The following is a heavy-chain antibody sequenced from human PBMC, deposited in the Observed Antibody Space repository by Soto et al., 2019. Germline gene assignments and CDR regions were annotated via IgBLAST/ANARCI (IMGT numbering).Heavy chain of an antibody. CDR2: ISASSSTI. CDR1: GLSFSDYN. CDR3: VRAAGPSIYGYGY. J-gene: IGHJ4*02. D-gene: IGHD5-18*01. V-gene: IGHV3-48*02. Sequence: EVHLVESGGALVQPGGSLRLSCAASGLSFSDYNMNWVRQSPGKGLAWVSYISASSSTIYYADSVKGRFTISRDNGKTSLYLQMSRLRDEDTAVYYCVRAAGPSIYGYGYWGQGTLVIVSS.